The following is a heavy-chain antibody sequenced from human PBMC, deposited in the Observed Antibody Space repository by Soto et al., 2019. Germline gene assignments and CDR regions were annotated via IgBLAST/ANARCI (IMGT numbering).Heavy chain of an antibody. Sequence: GPPVKVSCKASGSTFTSYALPWVRRATGQRLEWIGWINAGNGNTKYSQKFQGRVIITRDTSASTAYMELSSLRSEDTAVYYCARMGRITMVRGVISWFDPWGQGTLVTVSS. V-gene: IGHV1-3*01. CDR3: ARMGRITMVRGVISWFDP. CDR1: GSTFTSYA. CDR2: INAGNGNT. J-gene: IGHJ5*02. D-gene: IGHD3-10*01.